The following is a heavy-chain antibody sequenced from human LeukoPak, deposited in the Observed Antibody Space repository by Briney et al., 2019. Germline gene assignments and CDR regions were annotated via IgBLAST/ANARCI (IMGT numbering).Heavy chain of an antibody. CDR1: GGSISSYY. V-gene: IGHV4-59*08. D-gene: IGHD2-15*01. J-gene: IGHJ6*02. CDR2: IYYSGST. CDR3: ARGPYCSGGSCYFRFPPAYYYYYGMDV. Sequence: SETLSLTCTVSGGSISSYYWSWIRQPPGKGLEWIGYIYYSGSTNYNPSLKSRVTISVDTSKNQFSLKLSSVTAADTAVYYCARGPYCSGGSCYFRFPPAYYYYYGMDVWGQGTTVTVSS.